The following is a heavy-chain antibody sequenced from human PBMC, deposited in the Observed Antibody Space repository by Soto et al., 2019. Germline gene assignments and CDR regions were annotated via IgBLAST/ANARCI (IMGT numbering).Heavy chain of an antibody. CDR2: IYSSGST. D-gene: IGHD3-3*01. Sequence: SETLSLTCTVTGGAISGYYWTWIRQSDGEGLEWIGRIYSSGSTNYNPSPKSRVTISLDTSMNYFSLRLGSVTAADTAVYYCARGQRFSDWFDPWGQGTLVTVSS. J-gene: IGHJ5*02. CDR1: GGAISGYY. V-gene: IGHV4-4*07. CDR3: ARGQRFSDWFDP.